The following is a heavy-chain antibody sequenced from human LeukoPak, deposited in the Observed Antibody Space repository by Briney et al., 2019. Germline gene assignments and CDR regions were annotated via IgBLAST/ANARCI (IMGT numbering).Heavy chain of an antibody. V-gene: IGHV1-18*04. CDR3: ARGRRGYSAYDGEGFDY. CDR1: GFTFKNYG. CDR2: ISADNGNT. J-gene: IGHJ4*02. Sequence: ASVKVSCKASGFTFKNYGFSWVRQAPGQGLQWMGWISADNGNTKYAQNLQGRVIMTTDRSTGTAYVELTSLRSDDTAVYYCARGRRGYSAYDGEGFDYWGQGTLVTVSS. D-gene: IGHD5-12*01.